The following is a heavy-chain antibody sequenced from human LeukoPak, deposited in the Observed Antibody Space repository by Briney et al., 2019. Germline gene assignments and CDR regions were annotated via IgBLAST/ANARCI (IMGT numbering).Heavy chain of an antibody. CDR3: ARALYSSSWYGWNYYYYMDV. J-gene: IGHJ6*03. Sequence: SETLSLTCTVSGGSISSYYWSWIRQPPGKGLEWIGYIYYRGSTNYNPSLKSRVTISVDTSKNQFSLKLSSVTAADTAVYYCARALYSSSWYGWNYYYYMDVWGKGTTVTVSS. V-gene: IGHV4-59*01. D-gene: IGHD6-13*01. CDR2: IYYRGST. CDR1: GGSISSYY.